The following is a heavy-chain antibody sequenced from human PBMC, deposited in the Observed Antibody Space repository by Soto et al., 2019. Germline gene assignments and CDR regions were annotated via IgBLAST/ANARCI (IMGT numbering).Heavy chain of an antibody. CDR3: AKGRPSGSYDY. CDR1: GFTFSSYV. Sequence: EVQLLESGGGLVQPGGSLRLSCAASGFTFSSYVMAWVRQAPGKGLEWVSGISASGDRTYYADSVRGRFTISRDDSKNTLYMHANGLRADDTAVYYGAKGRPSGSYDYWGQGTLVTVSS. D-gene: IGHD1-26*01. V-gene: IGHV3-23*01. J-gene: IGHJ4*02. CDR2: ISASGDRT.